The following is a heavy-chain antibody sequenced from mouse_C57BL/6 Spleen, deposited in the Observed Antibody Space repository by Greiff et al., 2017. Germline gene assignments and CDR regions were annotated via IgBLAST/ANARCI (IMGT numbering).Heavy chain of an antibody. CDR3: TRGGVTTGDYCDY. Sequence: EVMLVESGEGLVKPGGSLKLSCAASGFSFSSYAMSWVRQTPEKRLEWVAYISSGGDYIYYADTVKGRFTISRDNARNTLYLQMSSLKSEDTAMYYCTRGGVTTGDYCDYWGQGTTLTVSS. J-gene: IGHJ2*01. V-gene: IGHV5-9-1*02. CDR2: ISSGGDYI. D-gene: IGHD2-2*01. CDR1: GFSFSSYA.